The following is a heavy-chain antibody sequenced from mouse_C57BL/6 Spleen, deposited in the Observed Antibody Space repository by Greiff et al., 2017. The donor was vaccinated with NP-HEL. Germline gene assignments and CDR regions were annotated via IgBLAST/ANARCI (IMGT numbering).Heavy chain of an antibody. V-gene: IGHV5-6*01. CDR2: ISSGGSYT. J-gene: IGHJ2*01. CDR3: ARHEGY. CDR1: GFTFSRYG. Sequence: EVQLVESGGDLVKPGGSLKLSCAASGFTFSRYGMSWVRQTPDKRLEWVATISSGGSYTYYPDSVKGRFTISRDNAKNTLYLQMSSLKSEDTAMYYCARHEGYWGQGTTLTVSS.